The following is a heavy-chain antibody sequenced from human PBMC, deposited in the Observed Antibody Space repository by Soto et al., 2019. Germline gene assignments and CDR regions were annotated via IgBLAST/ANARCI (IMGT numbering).Heavy chain of an antibody. V-gene: IGHV4-30-2*01. J-gene: IGHJ5*02. D-gene: IGHD2-2*01. CDR2: IYHSGST. CDR1: GGSISSGGYS. CDR3: ARGVTTRQTNNWFDP. Sequence: PSETLSLTCAVSGGSISSGGYSWSWIRQPPGKGLEWIGYIYHSGSTYYNPSLKSRVTISVDRSKNQFSLKLSSVTAADTAVYYCARGVTTRQTNNWFDPWGQGTLVTVSS.